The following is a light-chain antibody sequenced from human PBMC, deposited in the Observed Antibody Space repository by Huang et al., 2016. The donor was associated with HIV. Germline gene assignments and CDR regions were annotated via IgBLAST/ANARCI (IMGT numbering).Light chain of an antibody. V-gene: IGKV1-NL1*01. CDR2: AAS. CDR3: QQYYNTTLS. CDR1: RGISNS. J-gene: IGKJ4*01. Sequence: DIQMTQSPSSLSASVGDRVTITCRASRGISNSLAWYQQPPVKAPKLLLYAASRLQGGVPSRFSGSGSRTDYTLTISSLQPEDSATYYCQQYYNTTLSFGGGTKVEIK.